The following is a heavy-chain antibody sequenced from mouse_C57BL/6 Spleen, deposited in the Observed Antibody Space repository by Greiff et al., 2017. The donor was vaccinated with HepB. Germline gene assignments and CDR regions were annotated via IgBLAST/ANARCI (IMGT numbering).Heavy chain of an antibody. Sequence: VKLQQPGAELVMPGASVKLSCKASGYTFTSYWMHWVKQRPGQGLEWIAEIDPSDSYTNYNQKFKGKSTLTVDKSSSTAYMQLSSLTSEDSAVYYCARRGYYGSSYDAMDYWGQGTSVTVSS. CDR2: IDPSDSYT. CDR3: ARRGYYGSSYDAMDY. D-gene: IGHD1-1*01. J-gene: IGHJ4*01. CDR1: GYTFTSYW. V-gene: IGHV1-69*01.